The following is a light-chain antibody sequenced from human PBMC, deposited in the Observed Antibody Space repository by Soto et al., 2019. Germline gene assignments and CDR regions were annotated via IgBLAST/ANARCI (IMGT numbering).Light chain of an antibody. CDR3: QQYHSYPLT. CDR2: AAS. J-gene: IGKJ4*01. Sequence: DIQMTQSPSSLSASVGDRVNITCRASQGISNHLAWFQQKPGKAPKSLIYAASSLQSGVPSKFSGSGSGTYFTLTISSLQPADLATYYCQQYHSYPLTFAGGTKVEIK. V-gene: IGKV1-16*02. CDR1: QGISNH.